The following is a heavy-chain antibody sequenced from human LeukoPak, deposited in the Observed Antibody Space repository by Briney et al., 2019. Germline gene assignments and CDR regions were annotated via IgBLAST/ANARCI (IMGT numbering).Heavy chain of an antibody. D-gene: IGHD5-18*01. CDR2: ISGSSTYI. J-gene: IGHJ4*02. CDR1: GFTFSSYE. Sequence: QPGGSLRLSCAASGFTFSSYEMNWVRQAPGKGLEWVSYISGSSTYIDYADSVKGRFAISRDNAKNSVYLQMNSLRAEDAAVYYCATCYGHGYGQYYFDYWDQGTLVTVSS. V-gene: IGHV3-48*03. CDR3: ATCYGHGYGQYYFDY.